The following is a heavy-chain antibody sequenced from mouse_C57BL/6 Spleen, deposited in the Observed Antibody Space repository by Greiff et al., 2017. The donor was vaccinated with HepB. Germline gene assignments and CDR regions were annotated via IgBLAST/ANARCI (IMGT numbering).Heavy chain of an antibody. Sequence: EVKLVESGGGLVKPGGSLKLSCAASGSTFSSYAMSWVRQTPEKRLEWVATIRDGGSYTYYPDNVKGRFTISRDNSKNNLYLQMSHMKSEDTAMYYCTRDLPIYYCGGGYAMDYWGQGTSVTVSS. D-gene: IGHD1-1*01. CDR3: TRDLPIYYCGGGYAMDY. V-gene: IGHV5-4*01. J-gene: IGHJ4*01. CDR1: GSTFSSYA. CDR2: IRDGGSYT.